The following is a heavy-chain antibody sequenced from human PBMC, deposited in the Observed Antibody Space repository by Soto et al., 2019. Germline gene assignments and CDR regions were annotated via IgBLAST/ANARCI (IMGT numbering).Heavy chain of an antibody. CDR1: GGSISGSNYY. D-gene: IGHD6-13*01. Sequence: QLQLQESGPGLVKPSETLSLTCTVSGGSISGSNYYWGWIRQPPGKGLEWIGSIFYSGSTYYNPSLESRVTVSVDTCKDQFSLKLSSVTAADTAVYFSARRGIAAAAIASWGQGTLVTVSS. V-gene: IGHV4-39*01. J-gene: IGHJ4*02. CDR2: IFYSGST. CDR3: ARRGIAAAAIAS.